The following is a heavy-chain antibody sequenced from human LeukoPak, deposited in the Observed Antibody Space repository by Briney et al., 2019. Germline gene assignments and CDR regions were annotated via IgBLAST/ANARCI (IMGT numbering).Heavy chain of an antibody. D-gene: IGHD6-13*01. J-gene: IGHJ5*02. V-gene: IGHV4-61*02. CDR2: IYTSGST. CDR1: GNSISSGDNY. CDR3: ARDVPIAAAGIAGFDP. Sequence: SETLSLTCTVSGNSISSGDNYWSWIRQPAGKGLEWIGRIYTSGSTNYNPSLKSRVTISVDTSKNQFSLKLSSVTAADTAVYYCARDVPIAAAGIAGFDPWGQGTLVTVSS.